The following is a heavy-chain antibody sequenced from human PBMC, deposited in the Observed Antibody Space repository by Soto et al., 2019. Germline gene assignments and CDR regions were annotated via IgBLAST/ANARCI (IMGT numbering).Heavy chain of an antibody. D-gene: IGHD6-25*01. Sequence: SETLSLTSTVSGGSISSYYWGWLRQTPGKGLEWIGYIHYSGSTNYNPSLRSRVTISVDTPKNQFSLKVNSMIAADTAIYYCARGGVAARKGRWFDPWGQGTLVTVSS. J-gene: IGHJ5*02. CDR1: GGSISSYY. V-gene: IGHV4-59*01. CDR3: ARGGVAARKGRWFDP. CDR2: IHYSGST.